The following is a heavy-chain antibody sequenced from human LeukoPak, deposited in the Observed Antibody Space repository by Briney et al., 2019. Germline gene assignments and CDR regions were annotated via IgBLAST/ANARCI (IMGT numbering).Heavy chain of an antibody. CDR2: ITSTSSYI. CDR3: ARDPYSGSYGNYYYYYMDV. V-gene: IGHV3-21*01. CDR1: GFTFSSYG. Sequence: PGGSLRLSCAASGFTFSSYGMHWVRQAPGKGLEWVSSITSTSSYIYYADSVRGRFTISRDNAENSLYLQMNSLRAEDTALYFCARDPYSGSYGNYYYYYMDVWGKGTTVTISS. J-gene: IGHJ6*03. D-gene: IGHD1-26*01.